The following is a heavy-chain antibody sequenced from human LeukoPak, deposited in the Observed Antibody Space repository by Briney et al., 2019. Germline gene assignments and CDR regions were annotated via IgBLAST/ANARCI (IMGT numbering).Heavy chain of an antibody. Sequence: GGTLRLSCAASGFTFSNSGMSWVRQAPGKGLEWVSSISSSSSYIYYADSLKGRFTISRDNAKKSVYLQMNSLRAEDTAVYYCARGALDAATPFDSWGQGTLVTVSS. CDR2: ISSSSSYI. CDR3: ARGALDAATPFDS. CDR1: GFTFSNSG. D-gene: IGHD2-15*01. V-gene: IGHV3-21*01. J-gene: IGHJ5*01.